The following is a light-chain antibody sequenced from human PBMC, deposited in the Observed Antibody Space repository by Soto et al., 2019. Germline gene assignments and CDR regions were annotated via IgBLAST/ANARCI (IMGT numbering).Light chain of an antibody. J-gene: IGLJ3*02. CDR2: WDG. CDR1: SSNVGSNY. Sequence: QSVLPQPPSASGTPGQRVTISCSGSSSNVGSNYVYWYQQVPGTAPILLMHWDGQRPSGVPDRFSGSKSGTSASLAISGLRSEDEADYYCAAWDDSLSGVVFGGGTKLTVL. V-gene: IGLV1-47*01. CDR3: AAWDDSLSGVV.